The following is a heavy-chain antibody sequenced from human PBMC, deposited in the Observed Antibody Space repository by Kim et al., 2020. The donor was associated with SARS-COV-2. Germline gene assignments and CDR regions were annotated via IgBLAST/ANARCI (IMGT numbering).Heavy chain of an antibody. CDR3: AREMSGYYPYFDS. V-gene: IGHV4-59*01. J-gene: IGHJ4*02. D-gene: IGHD3-3*01. Sequence: YNASLRSRVTIQLHTSENQFSLKLSSLTAADTAVYYCAREMSGYYPYFDSWGQGTPVTVSS.